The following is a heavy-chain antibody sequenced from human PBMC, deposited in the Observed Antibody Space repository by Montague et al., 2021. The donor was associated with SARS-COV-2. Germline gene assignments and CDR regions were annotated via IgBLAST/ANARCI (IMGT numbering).Heavy chain of an antibody. CDR1: GDSVSTNSGT. D-gene: IGHD2-15*01. CDR3: TRAERGSCGDGNCYQYFFNY. CDR2: TYYRSEWYS. Sequence: CAISGDSVSTNSGTWNWVRLSPSRGLEWLGRTYYRSEWYSDYSVSVKSRTSINPDTSKNQFSLQLNSVTPEDTAVYYCTRAERGSCGDGNCYQYFFNYWGQGTLVTGSS. J-gene: IGHJ4*02. V-gene: IGHV6-1*01.